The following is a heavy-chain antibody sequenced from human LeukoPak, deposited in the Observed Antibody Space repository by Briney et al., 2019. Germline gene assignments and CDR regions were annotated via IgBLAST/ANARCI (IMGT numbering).Heavy chain of an antibody. J-gene: IGHJ4*02. CDR1: GFTFSGYA. CDR3: AKRSAPYGVAGLYFDY. D-gene: IGHD6-19*01. V-gene: IGHV3-23*01. Sequence: GGSLRLSCAASGFTFSGYAMSWVRQAPGKGLEWVSAISDSDSSTFYADSVKGRFTISRDNSKNTLYLQMNSLRAEDTAVYYCAKRSAPYGVAGLYFDYWGQGTLLTVSS. CDR2: ISDSDSST.